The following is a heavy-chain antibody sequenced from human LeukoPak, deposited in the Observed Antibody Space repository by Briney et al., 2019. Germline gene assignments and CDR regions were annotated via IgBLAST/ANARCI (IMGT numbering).Heavy chain of an antibody. CDR3: ARVSGYYTGGDFDY. D-gene: IGHD3/OR15-3a*01. V-gene: IGHV3-7*01. Sequence: GGSLRLSCAASGFTFSSYWMSWVRQAPGKGLEWVANIKQDGSEKYYVDSVQGRFTISKNNAKNSLYLQMNSLRAEDTAVYYCARVSGYYTGGDFDYWGQGTLVTVSS. CDR1: GFTFSSYW. CDR2: IKQDGSEK. J-gene: IGHJ4*02.